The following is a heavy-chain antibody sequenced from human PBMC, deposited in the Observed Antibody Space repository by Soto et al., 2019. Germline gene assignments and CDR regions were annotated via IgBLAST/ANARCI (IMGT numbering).Heavy chain of an antibody. V-gene: IGHV3-30*14. J-gene: IGHJ6*02. CDR1: GFTFSSYA. Sequence: GGSLRLSCAASGFTFSSYAMHWVRQAPGKGLEWVAVISYDGSNKYYADSVKGRFTISRDNSKNTLYLQMNSLRAEDTALYYCAREVVTIYYYYGMDVWGQGTTVTVSS. D-gene: IGHD2-2*01. CDR3: AREVVTIYYYYGMDV. CDR2: ISYDGSNK.